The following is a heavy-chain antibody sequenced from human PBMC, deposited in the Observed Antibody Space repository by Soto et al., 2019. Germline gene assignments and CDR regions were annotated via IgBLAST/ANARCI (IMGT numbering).Heavy chain of an antibody. V-gene: IGHV3-66*01. Sequence: EVQLVESGGGLVQPGGSLRLSCAASGFTVSSNYMSWVRQAPGKGLEWVSVIYSGGSTYYADSVNGSFTNSRDNSKNTLYLQMNSMRAEDTAVYYGARDVRVYVLRYFDLWCRGTLVTVSS. CDR3: ARDVRVYVLRYFDL. CDR2: IYSGGST. CDR1: GFTVSSNY. D-gene: IGHD2-8*01. J-gene: IGHJ2*01.